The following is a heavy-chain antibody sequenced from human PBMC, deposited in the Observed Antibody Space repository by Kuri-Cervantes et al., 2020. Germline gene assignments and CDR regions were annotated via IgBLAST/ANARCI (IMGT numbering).Heavy chain of an antibody. J-gene: IGHJ4*02. CDR2: IYTSGST. CDR3: VRGDTTGLYYFDY. D-gene: IGHD3-22*01. Sequence: SCTVSGGSISSSSYYWGWIRQPAGKGLEWIGRIYTSGSTYYNPSLKSRVTISVDKSKNQFSLKLSSVTAADTALYYCVRGDTTGLYYFDYWGQGALVTVSS. CDR1: GGSISSSSYY. V-gene: IGHV4-61*02.